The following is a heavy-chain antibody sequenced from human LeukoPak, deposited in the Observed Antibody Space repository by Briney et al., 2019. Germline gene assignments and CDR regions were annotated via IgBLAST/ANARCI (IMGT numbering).Heavy chain of an antibody. CDR1: GGTFSSYT. CDR2: IIPILGIA. V-gene: IGHV1-69*02. CDR3: QIRLGELFNFDY. Sequence: SVKVSCKASGGTFSSYTISWVRQAPGQGLEWMGRIIPILGIANYAQKFQGRVTITADKSTSTAYMELSSLRSEDTAVYYCQIRLGELFNFDYWGQGTLVTVSS. J-gene: IGHJ4*02. D-gene: IGHD3-16*01.